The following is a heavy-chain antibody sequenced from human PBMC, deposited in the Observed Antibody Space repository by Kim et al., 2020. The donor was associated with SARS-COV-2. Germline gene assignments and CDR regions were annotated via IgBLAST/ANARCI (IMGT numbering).Heavy chain of an antibody. J-gene: IGHJ4*02. D-gene: IGHD3-22*01. Sequence: NPSLKSRVTISVDTSKNQFSLKLSSVTAADTAVYYCASFYDSSGYYPLDYWGQGTLVTVSS. CDR3: ASFYDSSGYYPLDY. V-gene: IGHV4-31*02.